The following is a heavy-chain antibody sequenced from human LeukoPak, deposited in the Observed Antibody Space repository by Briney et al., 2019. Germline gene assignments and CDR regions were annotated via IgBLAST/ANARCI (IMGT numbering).Heavy chain of an antibody. D-gene: IGHD3-22*01. CDR3: ASSGAYSDFDF. Sequence: GGSLRLSCAASGFTANNNYMSWVRQAPGKSLQWVSLIYSGGSAYYEDSVKGRFTISRDSSKNMVFLQMNSLRAEDTAVYYCASSGAYSDFDFWGQGTLVSVSS. CDR2: IYSGGSA. V-gene: IGHV3-53*01. J-gene: IGHJ4*02. CDR1: GFTANNNY.